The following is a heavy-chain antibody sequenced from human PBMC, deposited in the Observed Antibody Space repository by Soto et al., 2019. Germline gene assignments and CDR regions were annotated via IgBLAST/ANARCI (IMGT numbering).Heavy chain of an antibody. V-gene: IGHV3-66*01. CDR2: IYSGGST. Sequence: GGSLRLSCAASGFTVSSNYMSWVRQAPGKGLEWVSVIYSGGSTYYADSVKGRFTISRDNSKNTLYLQMNSLRAEDTAVYYCARGWVDGSGSYEENFDYWGQGTLVTVSS. J-gene: IGHJ4*02. CDR3: ARGWVDGSGSYEENFDY. CDR1: GFTVSSNY. D-gene: IGHD3-10*01.